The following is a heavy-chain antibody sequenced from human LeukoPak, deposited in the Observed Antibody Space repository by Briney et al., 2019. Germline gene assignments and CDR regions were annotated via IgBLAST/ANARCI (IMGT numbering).Heavy chain of an antibody. Sequence: PSETLSLTCTISGGSISSYYWSWVRQPAGKGLEWIGRIYTTGSTNYNPSLKSRVTMSVDTSKNQFSLKLSSVTAADTAVYYCARTRTSNWFDPWGQGTLVTVSS. CDR3: ARTRTSNWFDP. D-gene: IGHD2-2*01. CDR2: IYTTGST. CDR1: GGSISSYY. V-gene: IGHV4-4*07. J-gene: IGHJ5*02.